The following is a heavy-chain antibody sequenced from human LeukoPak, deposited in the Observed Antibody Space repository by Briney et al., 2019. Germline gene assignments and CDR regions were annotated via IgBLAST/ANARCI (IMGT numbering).Heavy chain of an antibody. V-gene: IGHV4-39*01. D-gene: IGHD2-15*01. CDR1: GDSIPTSTHY. CDR2: MFHGGTT. J-gene: IGHJ4*02. Sequence: PSETLSLTCTDSGDSIPTSTHYGASIRQPPGKGLEWIAIMFHGGTTNYNASLRSRLSLSVDTSRNQFSLKLTSVTASDTAIFYCVRQGGWGGAASLIDFWGQGTLVTVSS. CDR3: VRQGGWGGAASLIDF.